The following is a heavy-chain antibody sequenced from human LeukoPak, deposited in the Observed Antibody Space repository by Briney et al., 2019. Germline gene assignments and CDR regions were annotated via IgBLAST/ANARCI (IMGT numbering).Heavy chain of an antibody. CDR3: ARGGLRGQQLVRNFDY. CDR1: GGSFSGYY. Sequence: SETLSLTCAVYGGSFSGYYWSWIRQPPGKGLERIGEINHSGSTNYNPSLKSRVTISVDTSKNQFSLKLSSVTAADTAVYYCARGGLRGQQLVRNFDYWGQGTLVTVPS. V-gene: IGHV4-34*01. J-gene: IGHJ4*02. D-gene: IGHD6-13*01. CDR2: INHSGST.